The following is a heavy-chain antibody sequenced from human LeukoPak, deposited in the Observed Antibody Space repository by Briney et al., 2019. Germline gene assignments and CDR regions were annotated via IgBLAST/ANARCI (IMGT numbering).Heavy chain of an antibody. D-gene: IGHD7-27*01. Sequence: GGSLRLSCAASGFTFSSYGMNWVRQAPGKGLEWVSGITPDAGRTYYADSVKGRFTIYRDNSKNTVYLQMNSLGAEDTAVYYCVQDWAWGAFGYWGQGTLVTVSS. V-gene: IGHV3-23*01. CDR3: VQDWAWGAFGY. CDR1: GFTFSSYG. CDR2: ITPDAGRT. J-gene: IGHJ4*02.